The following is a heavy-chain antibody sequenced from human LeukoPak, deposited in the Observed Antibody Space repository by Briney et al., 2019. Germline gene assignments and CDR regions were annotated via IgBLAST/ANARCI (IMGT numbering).Heavy chain of an antibody. D-gene: IGHD3-3*01. V-gene: IGHV1-2*02. Sequence: ASVKVSCKASGYTFTGYYMHWVRQAPGQGREGMGWINPNSGGTNYAQKFQGRVTMTRDTSISTAYMELSRLRSDDTAVYYCARGIGDLNYYYYYMDVWGKGTTVTVSS. CDR3: ARGIGDLNYYYYYMDV. CDR1: GYTFTGYY. J-gene: IGHJ6*03. CDR2: INPNSGGT.